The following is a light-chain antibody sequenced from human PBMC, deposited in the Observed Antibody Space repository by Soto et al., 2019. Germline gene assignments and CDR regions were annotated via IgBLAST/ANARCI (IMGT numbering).Light chain of an antibody. Sequence: QCPATLSLSTGERATLSCRARQSDTSSYLAWYQQKPGQAPRLLIYGASIRATGIPARFSGSGSGTEFTLTISTLQSEDFAIYYCQHYNNWPPWTFGQGTKVAIK. CDR3: QHYNNWPPWT. CDR1: QSDTSSY. V-gene: IGKV3-15*01. J-gene: IGKJ1*01. CDR2: GAS.